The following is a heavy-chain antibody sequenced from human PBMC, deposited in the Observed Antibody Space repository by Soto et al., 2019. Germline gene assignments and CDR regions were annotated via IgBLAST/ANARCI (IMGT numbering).Heavy chain of an antibody. CDR3: AKGYCSSTSCYAAEGDY. V-gene: IGHV3-9*01. CDR1: GFTFDDYA. D-gene: IGHD2-2*01. CDR2: ISWNSGSI. J-gene: IGHJ4*02. Sequence: EVQLVESGGGLVQPGRSLRLSCAASGFTFDDYAMHWVRQAPGKGLEWVSGISWNSGSIGYADSVKGRFTISRDNAKNSLYLQMNSLRGEDTALYYCAKGYCSSTSCYAAEGDYWGQGTLVTVSS.